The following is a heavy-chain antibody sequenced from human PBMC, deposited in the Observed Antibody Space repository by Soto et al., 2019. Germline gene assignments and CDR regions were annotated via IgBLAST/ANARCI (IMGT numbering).Heavy chain of an antibody. CDR2: IYYSGST. V-gene: IGHV4-61*01. CDR3: ARSHYSGYDSVWFDP. CDR1: GGSVSSGSYY. Sequence: TSETLSLTCTVSGGSVSSGSYYWSWIRQPPGKGLEWIGYIYYSGSTNYNPSLKSRVTISVDTSKNQFSLKLSSVTAADTAVYYCARSHYSGYDSVWFDPWGQGTLVTVSS. J-gene: IGHJ5*02. D-gene: IGHD5-12*01.